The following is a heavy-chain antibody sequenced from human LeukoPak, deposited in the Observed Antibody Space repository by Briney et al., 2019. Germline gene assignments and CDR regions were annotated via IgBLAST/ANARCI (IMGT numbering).Heavy chain of an antibody. V-gene: IGHV3-23*01. CDR3: AKDEGSYGFDY. CDR2: ISGSGGST. D-gene: IGHD1-26*01. J-gene: IGHJ4*02. Sequence: GESLKISCKASGYSFTRYWIGWVRQMPGKGLEWVSAISGSGGSTYYADSVKGRFTISRDNSKNTLYLQMNSLRAEDTAVYYCAKDEGSYGFDYWGQGTLVTVSS. CDR1: GYSFTRYW.